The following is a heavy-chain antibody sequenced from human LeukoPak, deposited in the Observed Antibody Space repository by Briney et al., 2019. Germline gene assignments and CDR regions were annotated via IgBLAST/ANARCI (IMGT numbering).Heavy chain of an antibody. CDR3: APSTIVGATLGFY. CDR2: FDPEDGET. CDR1: GYTLTELS. Sequence: ASVKVSCKLSGYTLTELSMHWVRQAPGKGLEWMGGFDPEDGETIYAQKFQGRVAMTEDTSTDTAYMELSSLRSEDTAVYYCAPSTIVGATLGFYWGKGTLVTVSS. D-gene: IGHD1-26*01. V-gene: IGHV1-24*01. J-gene: IGHJ4*02.